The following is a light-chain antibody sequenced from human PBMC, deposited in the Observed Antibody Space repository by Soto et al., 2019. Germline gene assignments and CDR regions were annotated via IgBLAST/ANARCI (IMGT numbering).Light chain of an antibody. CDR1: QSLLHSNGYNY. CDR3: MKALQTPYT. J-gene: IGKJ2*01. Sequence: DIVMTQSPLSLPVTPGEPASISCRSSQSLLHSNGYNYLDWYLQKPGQSPQLLISLGSNRASGGPDRFIGSGSGTDFTLKISRVEAEDVGVYYCMKALQTPYTFGQGTKLEIK. V-gene: IGKV2-28*01. CDR2: LGS.